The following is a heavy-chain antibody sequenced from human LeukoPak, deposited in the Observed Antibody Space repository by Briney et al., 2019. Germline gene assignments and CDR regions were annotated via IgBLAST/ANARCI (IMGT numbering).Heavy chain of an antibody. D-gene: IGHD6-13*01. V-gene: IGHV4-4*07. Sequence: SETLSLTCTVSGGSISSYYWSWIRQPPGKGLEWIGRIYTSGSTNYNPSLKSRVTMSVDTSKNQFSLKLSSVTAADTAVYYCARGYSSSWYVSYYYYYMDVWGKGTTVTVS. CDR1: GGSISSYY. J-gene: IGHJ6*03. CDR3: ARGYSSSWYVSYYYYYMDV. CDR2: IYTSGST.